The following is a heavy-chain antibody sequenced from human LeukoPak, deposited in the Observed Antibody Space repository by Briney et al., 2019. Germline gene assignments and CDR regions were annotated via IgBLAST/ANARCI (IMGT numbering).Heavy chain of an antibody. Sequence: TGGSLRLSCAASRFTFSSYGMHWVRQAPGKGLEWVAVIWYDGSNKYYADSVKGRFTISRDNSKNTLYLQMNSLRAEDTAVYYCARKGASWFGELLHNWFDPWGQGTLVTVSS. D-gene: IGHD3-10*01. J-gene: IGHJ5*02. CDR1: RFTFSSYG. V-gene: IGHV3-33*01. CDR3: ARKGASWFGELLHNWFDP. CDR2: IWYDGSNK.